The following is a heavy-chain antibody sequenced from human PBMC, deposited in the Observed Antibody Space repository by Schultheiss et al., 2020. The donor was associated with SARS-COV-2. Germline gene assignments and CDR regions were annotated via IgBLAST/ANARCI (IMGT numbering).Heavy chain of an antibody. CDR3: AKDLIVGATNHAEYFQH. CDR2: IKSKTDGGTT. D-gene: IGHD1-26*01. Sequence: GGSLRLSCAASGFTFSNAWMNWVRQAPGKGLEWVGRIKSKTDGGTTDYAAPVKGRFTISRDDSKNTLYLQMNSLKTEDTAVYYCAKDLIVGATNHAEYFQHWGQGTLVTVSS. CDR1: GFTFSNAW. J-gene: IGHJ1*01. V-gene: IGHV3-15*07.